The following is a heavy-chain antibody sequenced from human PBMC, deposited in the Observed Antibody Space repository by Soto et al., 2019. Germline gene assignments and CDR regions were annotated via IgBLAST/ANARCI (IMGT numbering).Heavy chain of an antibody. CDR1: GFTFSSYA. CDR3: AKDNTGIDLAEYLQL. V-gene: IGHV3-30-3*01. J-gene: IGHJ1*01. CDR2: ISYDGSNK. Sequence: GGSLRLSCAASGFTFSSYAMHWVRQAPGKGLEWVAVISYDGSNKYYADSVKGRFTISRDNSKNTLYLQMNSLRAEDTAVYYCAKDNTGIDLAEYLQLWGQGTLVTFSS. D-gene: IGHD5-18*01.